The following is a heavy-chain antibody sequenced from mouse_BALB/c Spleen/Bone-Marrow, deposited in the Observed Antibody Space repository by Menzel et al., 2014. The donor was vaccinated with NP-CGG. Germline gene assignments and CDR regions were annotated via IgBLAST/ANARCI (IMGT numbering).Heavy chain of an antibody. Sequence: VQLQQPGAELVKPGASVKLSCTASGFNIKDTYMHWVKQRPEQGLEWIGRIDPANGNTKYDPKFQGKATITADTSSNIAYLQLSSLTSEDTAVYYCANYYYGYYFDSWGQGATLTVSS. V-gene: IGHV14-3*02. CDR1: GFNIKDTY. J-gene: IGHJ2*01. CDR3: ANYYYGYYFDS. D-gene: IGHD1-1*01. CDR2: IDPANGNT.